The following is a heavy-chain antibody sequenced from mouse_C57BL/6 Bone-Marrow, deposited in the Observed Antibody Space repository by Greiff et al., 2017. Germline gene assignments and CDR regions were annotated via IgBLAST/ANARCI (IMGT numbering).Heavy chain of an antibody. CDR3: ARGYYYGSSSAWFAY. CDR1: GYSFTGYY. D-gene: IGHD1-1*01. V-gene: IGHV1-42*01. J-gene: IGHJ3*01. Sequence: EVKLVESGPELVKPGASVKISCKASGYSFTGYYMNWVKQSPEKSLEWIGEINPSTGGTTYNQKFKAKATLTVDKSSSTAYMQLKSLTSEDSAVYYCARGYYYGSSSAWFAYWGQGTLVTVSA. CDR2: INPSTGGT.